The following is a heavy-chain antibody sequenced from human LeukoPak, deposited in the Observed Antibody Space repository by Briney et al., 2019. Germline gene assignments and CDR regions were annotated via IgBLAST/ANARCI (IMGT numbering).Heavy chain of an antibody. D-gene: IGHD6-13*01. V-gene: IGHV4-59*12. CDR3: ASLQQLYYFDY. CDR2: IYYSGSA. Sequence: SETLSLTCTVSGGSISSYYWSWIRQPPGKGLEWIGYIYYSGSANYNPSLKSRVTISVDTSKNQFSLKLSSVTAADTAVYYCASLQQLYYFDYWGQGTLVTVSS. J-gene: IGHJ4*02. CDR1: GGSISSYY.